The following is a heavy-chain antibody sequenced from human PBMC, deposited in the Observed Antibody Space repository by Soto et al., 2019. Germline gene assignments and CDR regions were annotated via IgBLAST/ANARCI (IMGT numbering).Heavy chain of an antibody. D-gene: IGHD6-13*01. J-gene: IGHJ6*02. Sequence: ASVKVSCKASGYTFTSSYMHWVRQAPGQGLEWMGIINPSGGSTNYAQKFRGRISMTSDTSTNTVHLALSSLRSEDTAVYYCARDLGPEDRVAADYFHYGMDVWGQGTTVTVSS. CDR1: GYTFTSSY. CDR3: ARDLGPEDRVAADYFHYGMDV. V-gene: IGHV1-46*01. CDR2: INPSGGST.